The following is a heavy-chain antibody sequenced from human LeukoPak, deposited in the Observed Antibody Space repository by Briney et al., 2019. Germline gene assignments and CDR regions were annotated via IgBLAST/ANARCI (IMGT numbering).Heavy chain of an antibody. D-gene: IGHD2-21*02. CDR1: GFTLSSYE. V-gene: IGHV3-74*01. CDR2: INSDGSRT. J-gene: IGHJ4*02. CDR3: ARDLPREVTLDY. Sequence: GGSLRLSCAASGFTLSSYEMHWVRQAPGKGLVWVSRINSDGSRTGYADSVKGRFTISRDNAKNTLYLQMNSLRAEDTAIYYCARDLPREVTLDYWGRGTLVTVSS.